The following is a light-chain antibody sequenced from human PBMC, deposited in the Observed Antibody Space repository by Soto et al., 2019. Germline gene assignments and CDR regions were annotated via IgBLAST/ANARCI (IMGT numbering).Light chain of an antibody. Sequence: QSALTQPASVSGSPGQSIAISCTGTRSDVGGYNYVSWFQQHPGKAPKLMIYDVSNRPSGVSDRFSGSKSGNTASLTISGLQAEDEADYYCSSYTSTSPNWVFGGGTQLTVL. J-gene: IGLJ3*02. V-gene: IGLV2-14*01. CDR1: RSDVGGYNY. CDR2: DVS. CDR3: SSYTSTSPNWV.